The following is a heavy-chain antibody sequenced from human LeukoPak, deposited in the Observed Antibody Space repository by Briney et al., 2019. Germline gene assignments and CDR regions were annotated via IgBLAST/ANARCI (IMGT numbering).Heavy chain of an antibody. CDR3: ARDTYDILAGYYKWAFDI. V-gene: IGHV3-21*06. CDR2: ISSSSSYI. Sequence: GGSLRLSCAASGFTFSSYTMNWVRQAPGKGLEWVSSISSSSSYIYYADSVKGRFTISRDNAKNSLYLQMNSLRAEDTAVYYCARDTYDILAGYYKWAFDIWGQGTMVTVSS. D-gene: IGHD3-9*01. CDR1: GFTFSSYT. J-gene: IGHJ3*02.